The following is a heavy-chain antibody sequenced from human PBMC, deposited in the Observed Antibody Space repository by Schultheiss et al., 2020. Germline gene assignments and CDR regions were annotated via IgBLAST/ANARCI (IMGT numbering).Heavy chain of an antibody. D-gene: IGHD6-13*01. Sequence: ASVKVSCKASGYTFTSYYMHWVRQAPGQGLEWMGIINPSGGSTSYAQKFQGRVTMTRDTSTSTVYMELSSLRSEDTAVYYCARVPGAAAGPNNWFDPWGQGTLVTVYS. CDR1: GYTFTSYY. CDR3: ARVPGAAAGPNNWFDP. J-gene: IGHJ5*02. V-gene: IGHV1-46*01. CDR2: INPSGGST.